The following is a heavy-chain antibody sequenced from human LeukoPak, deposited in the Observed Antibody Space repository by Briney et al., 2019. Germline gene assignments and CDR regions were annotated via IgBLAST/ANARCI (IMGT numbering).Heavy chain of an antibody. V-gene: IGHV3-30*01. J-gene: IGHJ4*02. CDR2: ISSDGSSK. Sequence: GGSLRLSCAASGYAFSDYARYWVRQAPGKGLEWVAVISSDGSSKYYADSVEGRFPISRDNSKNTLYLQMNSLRAEDTAVYYCARAGDYGDDNWGQGTLVTVSS. CDR1: GYAFSDYA. CDR3: ARAGDYGDDN. D-gene: IGHD4-17*01.